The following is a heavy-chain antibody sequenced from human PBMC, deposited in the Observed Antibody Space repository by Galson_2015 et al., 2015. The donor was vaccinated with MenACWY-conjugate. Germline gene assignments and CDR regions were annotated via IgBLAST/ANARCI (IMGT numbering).Heavy chain of an antibody. J-gene: IGHJ3*01. CDR1: GFRFSSYT. D-gene: IGHD5-12*01. CDR3: VRAEGWLRSAFDL. V-gene: IGHV3-30*10. CDR2: VSYDASSR. Sequence: SLRLSCAASGFRFSSYTFYWVRQSPGKGLEWVAVVSYDASSRYYRDSVQGRFTISRDNSKNTVSLEMSSLGPEDSAMYYCVRAEGWLRSAFDLWGQGTMVTVSS.